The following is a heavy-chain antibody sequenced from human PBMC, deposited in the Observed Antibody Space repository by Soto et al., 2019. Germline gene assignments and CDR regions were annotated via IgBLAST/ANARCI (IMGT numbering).Heavy chain of an antibody. CDR3: ARQIYDSDTGPNFQYYFDS. CDR1: GYSFAGYW. J-gene: IGHJ4*02. Sequence: GESLKISCNGSGYSFAGYWITWVRQKPGKGLEWMGRIDPSDSQTYYSPSFRGHVTISVTKSITTVFLQWSSLRASDTAMYYCARQIYDSDTGPNFQYYFDSWAQGTPVTVSS. V-gene: IGHV5-10-1*01. D-gene: IGHD3-22*01. CDR2: IDPSDSQT.